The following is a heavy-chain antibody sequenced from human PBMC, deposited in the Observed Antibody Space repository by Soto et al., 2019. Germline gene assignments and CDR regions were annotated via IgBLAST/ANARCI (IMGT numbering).Heavy chain of an antibody. CDR3: ARPHLSSGYYFDY. CDR1: GYTFTSYA. CDR2: INAGNGNT. J-gene: IGHJ4*02. V-gene: IGHV1-3*01. Sequence: ASVKVSCKASGYTFTSYAMHWVRQAPGQRLEWMGWINAGNGNTKYSQKFQGRVTITRDTSASTAYMELSSLRSEDTAVYYCARPHLSSGYYFDYWGQGTLVTVSS. D-gene: IGHD6-25*01.